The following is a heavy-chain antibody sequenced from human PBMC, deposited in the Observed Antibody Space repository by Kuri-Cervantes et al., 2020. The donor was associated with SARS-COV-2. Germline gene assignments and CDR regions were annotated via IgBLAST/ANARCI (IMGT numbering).Heavy chain of an antibody. CDR2: VYSSGST. Sequence: SETLSLTCTVSGGSISSHYWSWIRQPPGKGLEWIGCVYSSGSTNYSPSLKSRVTMSVDTSKNQFSLKLSSVTAADTAVYYCARELGLTTVNWFDPWGQGTLVTVSS. V-gene: IGHV4-59*11. D-gene: IGHD4-17*01. J-gene: IGHJ5*02. CDR3: ARELGLTTVNWFDP. CDR1: GGSISSHY.